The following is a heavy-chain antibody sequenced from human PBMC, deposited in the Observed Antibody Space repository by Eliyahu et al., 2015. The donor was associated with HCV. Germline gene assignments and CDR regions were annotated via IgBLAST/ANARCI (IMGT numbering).Heavy chain of an antibody. J-gene: IGHJ4*02. Sequence: QVQLVQSGAEVKNLGSSVRVSCKASGGTFSTYGISWVRQAPGQGLEWMGGIIPMYGTPKYAQKFQGRVTITADDSTSTVYMDLSGLRSEDTAIYFCARDGYFDSSGYYGYFDYWGQGTLVIVSS. CDR3: ARDGYFDSSGYYGYFDY. V-gene: IGHV1-69*01. CDR1: GGTFSTYG. D-gene: IGHD3-22*01. CDR2: IIPMYGTP.